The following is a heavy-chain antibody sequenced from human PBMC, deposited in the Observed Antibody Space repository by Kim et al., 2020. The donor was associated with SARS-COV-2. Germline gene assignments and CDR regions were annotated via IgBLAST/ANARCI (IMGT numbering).Heavy chain of an antibody. CDR2: IDGSGGTT. V-gene: IGHV3-23*01. J-gene: IGHJ4*02. Sequence: GGSLRLSCTTSGFTFTGYAMSWVRQAPGKGLEWVSAIDGSGGTTYYADSVKGRFTISRDNSKNTLYLQMNSLRAEDTAVYYCAKGDSMVNFNYWGQGTLVSVSS. CDR3: AKGDSMVNFNY. D-gene: IGHD5-18*01. CDR1: GFTFTGYA.